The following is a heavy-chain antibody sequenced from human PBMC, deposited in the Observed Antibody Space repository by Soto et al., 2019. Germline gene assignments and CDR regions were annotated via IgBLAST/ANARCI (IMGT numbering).Heavy chain of an antibody. CDR3: ARGTPKPRYGSGWSRFDS. J-gene: IGHJ4*02. CDR1: GGSFSGYY. Sequence: SETLSLTCAVYGGSFSGYYWSWIRQPPGKGLEWIGENHHSGGANYNPSLKSRVTISLDTSKNQFSLKLNSLVAADTAVYYCARGTPKPRYGSGWSRFDSWGQGTLVTVSS. D-gene: IGHD6-19*01. CDR2: NHHSGGA. V-gene: IGHV4-34*01.